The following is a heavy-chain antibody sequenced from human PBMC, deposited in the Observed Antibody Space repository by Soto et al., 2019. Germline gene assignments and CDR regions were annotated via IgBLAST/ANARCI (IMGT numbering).Heavy chain of an antibody. CDR3: AKDGWETQRRQRGYYYFGMDV. V-gene: IGHV3-33*06. D-gene: IGHD1-26*01. CDR2: IWSDGSNK. CDR1: GFTFSSYG. Sequence: GGSLRLSCAASGFTFSSYGMHWVRQAPGKGLEWVAVIWSDGSNKYYADSVKGRFTISRDSSKNTLYLQMSSLRAEDTAVYYCAKDGWETQRRQRGYYYFGMDVWGQGTTVTVSS. J-gene: IGHJ6*02.